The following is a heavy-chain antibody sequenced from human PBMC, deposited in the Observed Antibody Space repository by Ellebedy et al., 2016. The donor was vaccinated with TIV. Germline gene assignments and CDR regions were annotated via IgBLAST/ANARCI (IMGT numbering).Heavy chain of an antibody. CDR2: IYTSGST. V-gene: IGHV4-4*07. D-gene: IGHD4-17*01. J-gene: IGHJ6*03. CDR3: ARALLYGDYFYYMDV. Sequence: SETLSLXXTVSGGSISSYYWSWIRQPAGKGLEWIGRIYTSGSTNYNPSLKSRVTMSVDTSKIQFSLKLSSVTAADTAVYYCARALLYGDYFYYMDVWGKGTTVTVSS. CDR1: GGSISSYY.